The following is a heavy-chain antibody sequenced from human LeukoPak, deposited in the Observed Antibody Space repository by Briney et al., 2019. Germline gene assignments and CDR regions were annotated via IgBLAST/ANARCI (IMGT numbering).Heavy chain of an antibody. Sequence: PGGSLRLSCAASSFTFSSYNMNWVRQVPGRGLEWVSSVSGSDGSIRYADPVRGRFTMSRDNSKNAIYLQMNSLRVADTAVYYCAKTLTVIVVATDAFDIWGHGTMVTVSS. CDR3: AKTLTVIVVATDAFDI. CDR1: SFTFSSYN. D-gene: IGHD3-22*01. J-gene: IGHJ3*02. CDR2: VSGSDGSI. V-gene: IGHV3-23*01.